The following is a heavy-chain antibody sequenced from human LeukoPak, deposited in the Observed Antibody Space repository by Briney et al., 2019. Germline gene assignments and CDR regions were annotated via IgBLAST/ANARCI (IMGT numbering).Heavy chain of an antibody. CDR3: ATXHXSHHFWSGPRLGRAFDI. J-gene: IGHJ3*02. Sequence: ASVKLSCKASGSTFTGYYMHWGRQAPRQGLEWMGWINPNSGGTNYAQKSQGRVTTTTDTSISTAYIEMRRLISDEPTVEYCATXHXSHHFWSGPRLGRAFDIWGQGTMVTVSS. D-gene: IGHD3-3*02. CDR2: INPNSGGT. CDR1: GSTFTGYY. V-gene: IGHV1-2*02.